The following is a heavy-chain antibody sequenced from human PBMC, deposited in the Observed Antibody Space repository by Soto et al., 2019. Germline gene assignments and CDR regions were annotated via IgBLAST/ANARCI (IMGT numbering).Heavy chain of an antibody. D-gene: IGHD6-13*01. CDR3: ARAKAYSSSWYLGKKFDP. CDR2: INHSRST. V-gene: IGHV4-34*01. CDR1: GGSFSDDY. Sequence: PSETLSLTCAVYGGSFSDDYWSWIRQPPGKGLQWIGEINHSRSTNYNPSLKSRVTISVDTSKNQFYLRLSSVTAADTAVYYCARAKAYSSSWYLGKKFDPWGQGTLVTVSS. J-gene: IGHJ5*02.